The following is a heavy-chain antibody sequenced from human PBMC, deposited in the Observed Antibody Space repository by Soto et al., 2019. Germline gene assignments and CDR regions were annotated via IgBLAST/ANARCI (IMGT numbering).Heavy chain of an antibody. CDR2: IKSKTDGGTT. J-gene: IGHJ4*02. CDR1: GFTFSNAW. CDR3: TTESEDYDILTGHPGGSYFDY. Sequence: EVQLVESGGGLVKPGGSLRLSCAASGFTFSNAWMSWVRQAPGKGLEWVGRIKSKTDGGTTDYAAPVKGRFTISRDDSKNTLYLQMNSLKTEDTAVYYCTTESEDYDILTGHPGGSYFDYWGQGTLVTVSS. V-gene: IGHV3-15*01. D-gene: IGHD3-9*01.